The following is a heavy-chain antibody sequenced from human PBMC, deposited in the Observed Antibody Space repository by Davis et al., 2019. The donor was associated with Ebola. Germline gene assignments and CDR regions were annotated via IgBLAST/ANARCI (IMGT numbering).Heavy chain of an antibody. CDR2: INPNSGGT. D-gene: IGHD3-3*01. V-gene: IGHV1-2*02. Sequence: ASVKVSCKASGYTFTGYYIHWVRQAPGQGLEWMGWINPNSGGTNYAQHFQGRVTMTRDTSTSTAYMELSSLTSEDTAVYYCAISSIFGVDGAFDIWGQGTMVIVSS. CDR1: GYTFTGYY. J-gene: IGHJ3*02. CDR3: AISSIFGVDGAFDI.